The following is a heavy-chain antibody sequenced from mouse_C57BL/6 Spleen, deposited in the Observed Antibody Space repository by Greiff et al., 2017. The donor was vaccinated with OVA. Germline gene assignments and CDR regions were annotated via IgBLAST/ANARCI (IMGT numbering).Heavy chain of an antibody. Sequence: VQLQQPGAELVKPGASVKLSCKASGYTFTSYWMHWVKQRPGRGLEWIGRIDPNSGGTKYNEKFKSKATLTVDKPSSTAYMQLSSLTSEDSAVYYGAREGAYYGNSDYYAMDYWGQGTSVTVSS. V-gene: IGHV1-72*01. CDR2: IDPNSGGT. J-gene: IGHJ4*01. D-gene: IGHD2-1*01. CDR1: GYTFTSYW. CDR3: AREGAYYGNSDYYAMDY.